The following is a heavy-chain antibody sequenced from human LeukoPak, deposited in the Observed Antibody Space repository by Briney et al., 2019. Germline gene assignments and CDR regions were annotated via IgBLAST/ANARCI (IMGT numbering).Heavy chain of an antibody. Sequence: GGSLRLSCEASGFTFRSYGMHWVRQAPGKGLEWVAVIWSDGSNENYGDSVKGRFTISRDNSKNTLYLQVDSLRAEDTAVYYCARDFGGSPFDIWGQGTLLTVSP. CDR3: ARDFGGSPFDI. CDR1: GFTFRSYG. J-gene: IGHJ3*02. CDR2: IWSDGSNE. V-gene: IGHV3-33*01. D-gene: IGHD3-10*01.